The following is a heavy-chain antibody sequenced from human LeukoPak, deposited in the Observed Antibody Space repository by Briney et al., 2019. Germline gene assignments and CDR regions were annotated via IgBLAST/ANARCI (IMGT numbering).Heavy chain of an antibody. D-gene: IGHD5-18*01. CDR1: VFTFSTYS. CDR3: AKDGGRGSIYGTLFDY. J-gene: IGHJ4*02. CDR2: ISDSGAIT. Sequence: GGSLRLSCAASVFTFSTYSMSWVRQAPGKGLEWVSVISDSGAITLYADSVKGRFTISRDNSKNTLYLQLNSLRAEDTAVYYCAKDGGRGSIYGTLFDYWGQGTLVTVSS. V-gene: IGHV3-23*01.